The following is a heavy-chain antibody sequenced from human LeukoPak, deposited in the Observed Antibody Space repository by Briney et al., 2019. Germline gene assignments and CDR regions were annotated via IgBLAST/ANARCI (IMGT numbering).Heavy chain of an antibody. J-gene: IGHJ5*02. CDR2: ISGGGTT. Sequence: GGSLRLSCAASGFTFSSYAMSWVRQAPGKGLEWVSSISGGGTTYYADSVRGRFIISRDNSKNTLYLQMNSLRAEDTAVYYCAKLLMANDYGDPWGQGTLVTASS. D-gene: IGHD4-17*01. CDR1: GFTFSSYA. V-gene: IGHV3-23*01. CDR3: AKLLMANDYGDP.